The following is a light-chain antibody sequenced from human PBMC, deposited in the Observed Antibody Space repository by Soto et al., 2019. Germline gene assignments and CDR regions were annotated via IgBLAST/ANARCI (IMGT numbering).Light chain of an antibody. J-gene: IGKJ3*01. Sequence: DIQMTQSPSSLSASVGDRVTITCRASQTISNFLNWYQQKPGKAPKLLIYGASSLQSGVPSRFSGSGSGTEFTLTISSLQPEDFATYYCQQSYSSPVTFGPGTRVDIK. V-gene: IGKV1-39*01. CDR1: QTISNF. CDR2: GAS. CDR3: QQSYSSPVT.